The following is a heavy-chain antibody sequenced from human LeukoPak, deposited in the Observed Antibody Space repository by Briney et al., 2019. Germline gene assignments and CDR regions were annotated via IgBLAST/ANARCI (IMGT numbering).Heavy chain of an antibody. CDR2: IYYSGST. J-gene: IGHJ4*02. D-gene: IGHD5-18*01. V-gene: IGHV4-31*03. Sequence: SETLSLTCTVSGRSISSGGYYWSWIRQHPGKGLEWIGYIYYSGSTHYNPSLKSRVTISEHTSKNQFSLKLSSVTAADTAVYYCASGYSYGYVSFDYWGQGTLVTVSS. CDR3: ASGYSYGYVSFDY. CDR1: GRSISSGGYY.